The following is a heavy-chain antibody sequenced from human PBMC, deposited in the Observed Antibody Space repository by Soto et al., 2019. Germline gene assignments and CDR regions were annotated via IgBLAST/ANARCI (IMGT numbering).Heavy chain of an antibody. CDR3: ARGGYGDYCPHNL. CDR2: IIPILGIA. J-gene: IGHJ3*01. CDR1: GGTFSSYT. Sequence: QVQLVQSGAEVKKPGSSVKVSCKASGGTFSSYTISWVRQAPGQGLEWLGRIIPILGIANSTQKFQGRVTITADKSTSTAYMELSSLSSEDTAVYYGARGGYGDYCPHNLWGQGTMVTVSS. V-gene: IGHV1-69*02. D-gene: IGHD4-17*01.